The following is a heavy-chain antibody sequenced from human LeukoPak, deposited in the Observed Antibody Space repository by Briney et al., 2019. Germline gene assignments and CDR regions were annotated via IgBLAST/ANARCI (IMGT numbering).Heavy chain of an antibody. D-gene: IGHD3-16*01. CDR3: ARWGGGATDFDP. Sequence: SVTVSCKASGGTFSSYAISWVRRAPGQGLEWMGGIIPIFGTANYAQKFQGRVTITADESTSTAYMELSSLRSEDTAVYYCARWGGGATDFDPWGQGTLVTVSS. V-gene: IGHV1-69*13. CDR2: IIPIFGTA. CDR1: GGTFSSYA. J-gene: IGHJ5*02.